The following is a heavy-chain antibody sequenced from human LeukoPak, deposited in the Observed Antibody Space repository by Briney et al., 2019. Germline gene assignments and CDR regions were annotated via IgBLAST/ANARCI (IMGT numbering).Heavy chain of an antibody. J-gene: IGHJ4*02. CDR2: IYYSGST. CDR3: ARHSTVLSYFDY. V-gene: IGHV4-59*08. Sequence: PSETLSLTCTVSGGSISSYYWSWIRQPPGKGLGWIGYIYYSGSTNHNPSLQSRVTISVDTSKNQFSLKLSSVTAADAAVYYCARHSTVLSYFDYWGQGTLVTVSS. CDR1: GGSISSYY. D-gene: IGHD4-17*01.